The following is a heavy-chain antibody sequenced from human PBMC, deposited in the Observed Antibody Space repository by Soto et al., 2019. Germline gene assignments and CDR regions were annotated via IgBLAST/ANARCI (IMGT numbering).Heavy chain of an antibody. D-gene: IGHD2-21*02. CDR1: GYTFTSYY. J-gene: IGHJ3*02. CDR3: ERDRDCGGDCYKDAFDI. V-gene: IGHV1-46*01. CDR2: INPSGGST. Sequence: ASVKVSCKAYGYTFTSYYMHWVRQAPGQGLEWMGIINPSGGSTSYAQKFQGRVTMTRDTSTSTVYMELSSLRSEDTAVYYCERDRDCGGDCYKDAFDIWGQGTMVTVSS.